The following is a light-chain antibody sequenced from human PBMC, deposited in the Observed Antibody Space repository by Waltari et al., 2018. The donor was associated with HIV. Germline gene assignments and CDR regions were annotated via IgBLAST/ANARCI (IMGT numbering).Light chain of an antibody. Sequence: EIMLTQSPATLSLSPGDRATLSCRASQSVATYLAWSQQKPGQAPRLLFYDASNRATGIPARFTGSGSGTDFTLTISSLEPEDFGVYYCQQRSIPITFGQGTRLEI. CDR3: QQRSIPIT. CDR1: QSVATY. V-gene: IGKV3-11*01. J-gene: IGKJ5*01. CDR2: DAS.